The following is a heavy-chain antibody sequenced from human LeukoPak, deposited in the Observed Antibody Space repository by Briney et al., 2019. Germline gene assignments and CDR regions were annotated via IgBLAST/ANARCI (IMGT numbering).Heavy chain of an antibody. Sequence: PSETLSLTCAVSGGSITSTTYYWGWIRQPPGKGLEWIGRIHSNGNTYYNPSLESRVTISVDTSKNQFSLKLSSVTAADSAVYYCARRHHDFWRPFDSWGQGTLVTVSS. CDR1: GGSITSTTYY. CDR2: IHSNGNT. D-gene: IGHD3-3*01. V-gene: IGHV4-39*01. CDR3: ARRHHDFWRPFDS. J-gene: IGHJ4*02.